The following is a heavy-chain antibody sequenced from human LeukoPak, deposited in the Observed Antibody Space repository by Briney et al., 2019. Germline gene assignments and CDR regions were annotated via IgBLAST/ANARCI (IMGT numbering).Heavy chain of an antibody. D-gene: IGHD3-22*01. V-gene: IGHV3-23*01. CDR1: GFTFSSYA. Sequence: SGGSLRLSCAASGFTFSSYAMSWVRQAPGKGLEWVSAISGSGGSTYYADSVKGRFTISRDNSKNTLYLQMNSLRAEDTAVYYCAKHLASSGYYSIDWFDPWGQGTLVTVSS. J-gene: IGHJ5*02. CDR3: AKHLASSGYYSIDWFDP. CDR2: ISGSGGST.